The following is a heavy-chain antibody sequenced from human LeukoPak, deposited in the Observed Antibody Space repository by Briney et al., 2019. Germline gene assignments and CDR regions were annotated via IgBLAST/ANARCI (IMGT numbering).Heavy chain of an antibody. Sequence: GGSLRLSCAASGFTFSSYSMNWVRQAPGKGLEWVSYISSSSSTIYYADSVKGRFTISRDNAKNSLYLQMNSLRAEDTAVYYCARWGTIAGGYWGQGTLVTVSS. D-gene: IGHD6-13*01. J-gene: IGHJ4*02. CDR2: ISSSSSTI. V-gene: IGHV3-48*04. CDR1: GFTFSSYS. CDR3: ARWGTIAGGY.